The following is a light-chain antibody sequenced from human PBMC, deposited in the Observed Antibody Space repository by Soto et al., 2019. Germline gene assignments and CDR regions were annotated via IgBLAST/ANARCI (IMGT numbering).Light chain of an antibody. CDR3: QQYGSSPT. CDR1: QSVGSAY. V-gene: IGKV3-20*01. CDR2: GAS. Sequence: EIVLFQSPGALSLSPGEGATLSCRTSQSVGSAYLAWYQQKPGQAPRLLIYGASSRATGIPDRFSGSGSGTDFTLTISRLEPEDFAVYYCQQYGSSPTFGQGTKVDIK. J-gene: IGKJ1*01.